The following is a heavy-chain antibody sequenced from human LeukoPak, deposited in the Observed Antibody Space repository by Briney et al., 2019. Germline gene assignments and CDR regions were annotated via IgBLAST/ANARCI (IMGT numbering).Heavy chain of an antibody. CDR3: TRRYCTNGVCYPLEF. Sequence: GGSLRLSCVASGFIFSTYALHGVRQAPGKGLEWVSAIGGSADSTFYAESVKGRFTISRDNSKDTLYLQMNLLRAEDTAVYYCTRRYCTNGVCYPLEFWGQGALVTVSS. D-gene: IGHD2-8*01. CDR1: GFIFSTYA. CDR2: IGGSADST. V-gene: IGHV3-23*01. J-gene: IGHJ4*02.